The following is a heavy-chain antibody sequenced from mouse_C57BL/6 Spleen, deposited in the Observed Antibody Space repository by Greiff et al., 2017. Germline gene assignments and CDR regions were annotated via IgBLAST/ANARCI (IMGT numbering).Heavy chain of an antibody. CDR1: GFTFSSYA. D-gene: IGHD2-3*01. CDR3: ASDPGDGYYVP. V-gene: IGHV5-4*03. J-gene: IGHJ3*01. Sequence: EVKLMESGGGLVKPGGSLKLSCAASGFTFSSYAMSWVRQTPEQRLEWVATISDGGSYTYYPDNVKGRYTISRDNAKNNLYLQMSHLKSEDTAMYYCASDPGDGYYVPWGQGTLVTVSA. CDR2: ISDGGSYT.